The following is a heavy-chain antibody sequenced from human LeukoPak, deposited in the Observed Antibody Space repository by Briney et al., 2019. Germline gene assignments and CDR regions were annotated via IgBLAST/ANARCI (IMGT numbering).Heavy chain of an antibody. CDR3: ARGPHYIPRSYYFDY. CDR2: IFHSGST. Sequence: SETLSLTCVVSGGSITSTHWWSWVRQSPGKGLEWIAEIFHSGSTNYNPSLKSRVTISVDTSKNQFSLKLSSVTAADTAVYYCARGPHYIPRSYYFDYWGQGTLVTVSS. J-gene: IGHJ4*02. CDR1: GGSITSTHW. D-gene: IGHD4-11*01. V-gene: IGHV4-4*02.